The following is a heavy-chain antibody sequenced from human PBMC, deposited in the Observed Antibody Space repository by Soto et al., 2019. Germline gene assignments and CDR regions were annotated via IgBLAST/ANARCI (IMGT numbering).Heavy chain of an antibody. D-gene: IGHD3-22*01. CDR2: INADNGKI. V-gene: IGHV1-3*01. J-gene: IGHJ6*02. CDR3: AREGGDGSGYHSHGMDV. CDR1: GYTFTRYN. Sequence: QVQLVQSGAEVKQPGASVKVSCKASGYTFTRYNLHWVCQAPGQGLEWMGWINADNGKIKYSQKFQDRITISRDTSATTMYLELSSLRSEDTAVYYCAREGGDGSGYHSHGMDVWGQGTTVTVSS.